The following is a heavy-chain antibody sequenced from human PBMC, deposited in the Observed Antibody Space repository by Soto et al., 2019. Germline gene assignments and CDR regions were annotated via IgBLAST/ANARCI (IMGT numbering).Heavy chain of an antibody. J-gene: IGHJ4*02. CDR2: IAGSGATT. CDR1: GFTFSTYA. D-gene: IGHD3-3*01. V-gene: IGHV3-23*01. CDR3: AKDGGDFWSALPLHYFTS. Sequence: GESLKISCAASGFTFSTYAMSWVRQAPGKGLEWVAAIAGSGATTYYADSVKGRFTISRDNSKNTLSLQMSSLRADDTAVYYCAKDGGDFWSALPLHYFTSWGRGTLVTVSS.